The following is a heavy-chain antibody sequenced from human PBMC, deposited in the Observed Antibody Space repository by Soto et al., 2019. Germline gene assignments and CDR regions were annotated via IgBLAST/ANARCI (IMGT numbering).Heavy chain of an antibody. CDR3: ASLSLRYCSGGSCYYYYYYMDV. V-gene: IGHV3-48*02. CDR2: ISSSSSTI. D-gene: IGHD2-15*01. J-gene: IGHJ6*03. CDR1: GFTFSSYS. Sequence: GGSLRLSCAASGFTFSSYSMNWVRQAPGKGLEWVSYISSSSSTIYYADSVKGRFTISRDNAKNSLYLQMNSLRDEDTAVYYCASLSLRYCSGGSCYYYYYYMDVWGKGTTVTVS.